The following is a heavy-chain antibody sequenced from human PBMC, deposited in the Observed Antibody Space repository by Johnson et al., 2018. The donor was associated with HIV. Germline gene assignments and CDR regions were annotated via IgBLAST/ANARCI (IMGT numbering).Heavy chain of an antibody. D-gene: IGHD7-27*01. Sequence: VQLVESVGGVVRPGGSLRLSCAASGFTFDDYGMSWVRQAPGKGLEWVSGINWNGDNTGYADSVKGLFSISRDNAKNSLYLQMNSLRAEDTALYYCAKVKSWGLDAFDIWGQGTMVTVSS. J-gene: IGHJ3*02. CDR2: INWNGDNT. CDR1: GFTFDDYG. CDR3: AKVKSWGLDAFDI. V-gene: IGHV3-20*04.